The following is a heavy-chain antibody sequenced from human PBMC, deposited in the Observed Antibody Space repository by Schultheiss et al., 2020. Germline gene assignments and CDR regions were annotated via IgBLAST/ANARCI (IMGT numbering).Heavy chain of an antibody. CDR1: GFTFDDYA. CDR3: AKVVRWNYDFGY. D-gene: IGHD1-7*01. CDR2: IGTAGDT. J-gene: IGHJ4*02. V-gene: IGHV3-13*01. Sequence: GGSLRLSCAASGFTFDDYAMHWVRQATGKGLEWVSAIGTAGDTYYPGSVKGRFTISRDNSKNTLYLQMNSLRAEDTAVYYCAKVVRWNYDFGYWGQGTLVTVSS.